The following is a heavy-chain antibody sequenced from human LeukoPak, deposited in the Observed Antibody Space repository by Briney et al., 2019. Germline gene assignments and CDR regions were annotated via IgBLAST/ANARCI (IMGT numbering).Heavy chain of an antibody. D-gene: IGHD5-18*01. V-gene: IGHV4-39*07. Sequence: SETLSLTCTVSGGSISSSSYYWGWIRQPPGKGLEWIGSIYYSGSTYYNPSLKSRVTISVDTSKNQFSLKLSSVTAADTAVYYCARDFGYSYGYDAFDIWGQGTMVTVSS. CDR2: IYYSGST. CDR3: ARDFGYSYGYDAFDI. CDR1: GGSISSSSYY. J-gene: IGHJ3*02.